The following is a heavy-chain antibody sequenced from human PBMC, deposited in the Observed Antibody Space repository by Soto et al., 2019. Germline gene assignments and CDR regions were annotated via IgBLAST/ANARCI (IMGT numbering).Heavy chain of an antibody. D-gene: IGHD3-9*01. V-gene: IGHV1-24*01. CDR2: FDPEDGET. Sequence: VKVSCKVSGYTLTELSMHWVRQAPGKGLEWMGGFDPEDGETIYAQKFQGRVTMTEDTSTDTAYMELSSLRSEDTAVYYCATLQKVLRYFDWLMYWGQGTLVTVSS. CDR1: GYTLTELS. J-gene: IGHJ4*02. CDR3: ATLQKVLRYFDWLMY.